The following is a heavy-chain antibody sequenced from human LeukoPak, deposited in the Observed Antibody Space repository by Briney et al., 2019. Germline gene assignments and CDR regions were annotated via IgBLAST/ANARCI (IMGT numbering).Heavy chain of an antibody. CDR1: GYSFSSYW. V-gene: IGHV5-51*01. D-gene: IGHD2-2*01. J-gene: IGHJ5*02. Sequence: GESLKISCKGSGYSFSSYWIGWVRQIPGKGLEWMGIINPGDSDTRYSPSFQDQVTISADKSVSTAYLQWSSLKASDTAMYYCARQWGDCSSTSCYSASWGQGTLVTVSS. CDR2: INPGDSDT. CDR3: ARQWGDCSSTSCYSAS.